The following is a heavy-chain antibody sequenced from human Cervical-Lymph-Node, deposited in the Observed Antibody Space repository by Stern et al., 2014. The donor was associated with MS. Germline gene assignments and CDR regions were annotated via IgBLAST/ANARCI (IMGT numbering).Heavy chain of an antibody. J-gene: IGHJ2*01. V-gene: IGHV1-46*01. CDR3: ATGGAAPRYFDL. D-gene: IGHD3-10*01. Sequence: QLVQSGAEVKKPGASVIVSCKASGYTFTTYSMHWVRQAPGQGLEWMGIINPSGDSVTYAQAFQGRVTLTRDTSTSAVYMELSSLRSDDTAVYYCATGGAAPRYFDLWGRGTLVTVSS. CDR2: INPSGDSV. CDR1: GYTFTTYS.